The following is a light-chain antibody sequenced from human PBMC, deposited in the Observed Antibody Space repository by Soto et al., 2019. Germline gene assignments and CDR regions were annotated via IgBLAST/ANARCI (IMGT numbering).Light chain of an antibody. V-gene: IGLV2-14*01. Sequence: QSVLTQPAAVSGTSGQSITISCTGSNSDVGIYDFVSWYQHHPGRAPKLIVSEVSHRPSGVSNRFSGSKSGNTASLTISGLQSEDEDDYYCISYTSDDVRDVFGTGTKVTVL. CDR2: EVS. CDR1: NSDVGIYDF. J-gene: IGLJ1*01. CDR3: ISYTSDDVRDV.